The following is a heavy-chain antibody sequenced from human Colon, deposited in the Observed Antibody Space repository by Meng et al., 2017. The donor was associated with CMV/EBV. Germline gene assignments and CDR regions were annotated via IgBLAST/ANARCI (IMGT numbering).Heavy chain of an antibody. D-gene: IGHD6-13*01. CDR3: ARGKQAGFDL. CDR1: GGTFDPST. J-gene: IGHJ5*02. CDR2: IIPMFGSP. Sequence: QVQLVQTGAEVTKPGSSVKVSCNASGGTFDPSTFNWGLQAPGQGLEWMGGIIPMFGSPSYTQKFRGRVTITADELEVNSLRSEDTAVYYCARGKQAGFDLWGQGTLVTVSS. V-gene: IGHV1-69*12.